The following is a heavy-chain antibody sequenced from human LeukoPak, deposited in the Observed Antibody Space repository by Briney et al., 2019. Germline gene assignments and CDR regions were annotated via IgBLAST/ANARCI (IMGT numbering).Heavy chain of an antibody. V-gene: IGHV3-30*04. Sequence: PGGSLRLSCAASGFTFSTYAMHWVRQAPGKGLEWVAVISYDGSSKYYADSVKGRFTISRDNSKNTLYLQMNSLRAEDTAVYYCARGAYWGQGTLVTVSS. CDR1: GFTFSTYA. J-gene: IGHJ4*02. CDR2: ISYDGSSK. CDR3: ARGAY.